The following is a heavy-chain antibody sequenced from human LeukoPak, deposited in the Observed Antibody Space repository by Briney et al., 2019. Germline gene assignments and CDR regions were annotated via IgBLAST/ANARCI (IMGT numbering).Heavy chain of an antibody. CDR1: GGSFSDYY. CDR2: INHSGST. J-gene: IGHJ3*02. V-gene: IGHV4-34*01. CDR3: ARSQYSSSWYWMVAFDI. D-gene: IGHD6-13*01. Sequence: KPSETLSLTCAVYGGSFSDYYWSWIRQPPGKGLEWIGEINHSGSTNYNPSLKSRVTISVDTSKNQFSLKLSSVTAADTAVYYCARSQYSSSWYWMVAFDIWGQGTMVTVSS.